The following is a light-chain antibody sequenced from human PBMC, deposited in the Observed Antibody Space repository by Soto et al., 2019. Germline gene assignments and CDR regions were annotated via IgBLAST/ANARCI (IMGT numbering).Light chain of an antibody. CDR3: SFYAGSNNFVV. V-gene: IGLV2-8*01. Sequence: QSALTQPPSASGSPGQSGTISCTGTSSDVGGYNYVSWYQQHPGKAPKLMIYEVSKRPSGVPDSFSGSKAGNTASLTVSGLQAEDEADYYCSFYAGSNNFVVFGTGTKVTVL. J-gene: IGLJ1*01. CDR2: EVS. CDR1: SSDVGGYNY.